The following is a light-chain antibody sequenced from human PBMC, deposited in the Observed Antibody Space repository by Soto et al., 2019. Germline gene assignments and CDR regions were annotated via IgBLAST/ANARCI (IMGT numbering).Light chain of an antibody. CDR2: DVS. J-gene: IGLJ1*01. Sequence: QSALTQLRSVSGSPGQSVTISCTGTSSDVGGYNYVSWYQAQPGKAPKLMIYDVSKRPSGVPDRFSGSKSGNTASLTISGLQAEDEADYYCCSYAGSYSYVFGTGTKVTVL. CDR3: CSYAGSYSYV. CDR1: SSDVGGYNY. V-gene: IGLV2-11*01.